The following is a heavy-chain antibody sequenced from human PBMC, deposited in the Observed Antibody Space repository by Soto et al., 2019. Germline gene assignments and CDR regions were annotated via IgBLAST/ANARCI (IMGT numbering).Heavy chain of an antibody. D-gene: IGHD6-19*01. J-gene: IGHJ4*03. CDR1: GFPFDMFN. CDR3: ARHRRGVAGPARAVDT. Sequence: GGSLRLSCVASGFPFDMFNMNWVRQAPGKGLEWVSYISSGGVSIYYADSVKGRFTISRDNAKNSLYLQMNSLRDEDTAVYYCARHRRGVAGPARAVDTWGQGTLVTVSS. V-gene: IGHV3-48*02. CDR2: ISSGGVSI.